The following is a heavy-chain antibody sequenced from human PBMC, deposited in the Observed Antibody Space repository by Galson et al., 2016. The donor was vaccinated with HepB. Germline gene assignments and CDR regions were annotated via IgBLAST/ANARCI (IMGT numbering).Heavy chain of an antibody. Sequence: SLRLSCAASDFTFSGRWMHWVRQVPGKGLVWVSYINADGTSTTYADSVKGRFTISRDNAKTTVHLQMNSLRAEDTAIYYCTRDDSYGLDVWGQGTTVTVSS. CDR1: DFTFSGRW. CDR3: TRDDSYGLDV. V-gene: IGHV3-74*01. CDR2: INADGTST. D-gene: IGHD2-21*02. J-gene: IGHJ6*02.